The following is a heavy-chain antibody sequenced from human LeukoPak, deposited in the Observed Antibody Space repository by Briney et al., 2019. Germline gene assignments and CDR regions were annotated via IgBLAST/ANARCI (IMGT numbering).Heavy chain of an antibody. CDR2: ISYDGSNK. D-gene: IGHD2-15*01. Sequence: GGSLRLSCAASGFTFSSYGMHWVRQAPGKGLEWVAVISYDGSNKYYADSVKGRFTISRDDSKNTWHLQLNSLKTEDTAVYYCAGASSDGVLIDATSFDLWGQGTLVSVSS. J-gene: IGHJ4*02. CDR1: GFTFSSYG. V-gene: IGHV3-30*03. CDR3: AGASSDGVLIDATSFDL.